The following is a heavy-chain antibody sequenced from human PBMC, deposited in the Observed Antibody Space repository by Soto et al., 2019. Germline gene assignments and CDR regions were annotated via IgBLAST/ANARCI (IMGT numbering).Heavy chain of an antibody. Sequence: GGSLRLSCAASGFTFSGYGMHWVRQAPGKGLEWVAVIWYDGSNKYYADSVKGRFTISRDNSKNTLYLQMNSLRAEDTAVYYCARDQGYDFWSGYHIYYYGMDVWGQGTTVTVSS. V-gene: IGHV3-33*01. CDR2: IWYDGSNK. CDR1: GFTFSGYG. CDR3: ARDQGYDFWSGYHIYYYGMDV. J-gene: IGHJ6*02. D-gene: IGHD3-3*01.